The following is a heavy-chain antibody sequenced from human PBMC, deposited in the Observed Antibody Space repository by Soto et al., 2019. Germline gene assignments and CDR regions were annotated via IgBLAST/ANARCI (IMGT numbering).Heavy chain of an antibody. J-gene: IGHJ4*02. CDR1: GFTFSSYA. Sequence: GGSLRLSCAASGFTFSSYAMSWVRQAPGKGLEWVSDISGSGGSTYYADSVKGRLTISRDNSKNTLYLQMNSLRAEDTAVYYCAKSGDYRPNYFDYWGQGTLVTVSS. V-gene: IGHV3-23*01. CDR3: AKSGDYRPNYFDY. D-gene: IGHD4-17*01. CDR2: ISGSGGST.